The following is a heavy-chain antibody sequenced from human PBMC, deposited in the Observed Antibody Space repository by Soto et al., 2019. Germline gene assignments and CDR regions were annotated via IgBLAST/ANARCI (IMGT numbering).Heavy chain of an antibody. CDR1: GGSFSGYY. CDR3: ARAAYYGSGSYGAFDI. J-gene: IGHJ3*02. D-gene: IGHD3-10*01. V-gene: IGHV4-34*01. CDR2: INHTGST. Sequence: SETLSLTCAVYGGSFSGYYWSWIRQPPGKGLEWIGEINHTGSTNYNPSLKSRVTISVDTSKNQFSLKLSSVTAADTAVYYCARAAYYGSGSYGAFDIWGQGTMVTVSS.